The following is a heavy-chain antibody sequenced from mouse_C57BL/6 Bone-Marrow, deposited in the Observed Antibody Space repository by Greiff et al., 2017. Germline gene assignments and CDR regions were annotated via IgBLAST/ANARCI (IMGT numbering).Heavy chain of an antibody. J-gene: IGHJ1*03. Sequence: EVQLVESGPGLVKPSQSLSLTCSVTGYSITSGYYWNWIRPFPGNTLEWMGYISYDGSNNYTPSLKNRISINRDTSDNQFFLKLNSVTTEDTATYNWARRHYDYDAWYFDVWGTGTTVTVSS. CDR2: ISYDGSN. V-gene: IGHV3-6*01. CDR3: ARRHYDYDAWYFDV. CDR1: GYSITSGYY. D-gene: IGHD2-4*01.